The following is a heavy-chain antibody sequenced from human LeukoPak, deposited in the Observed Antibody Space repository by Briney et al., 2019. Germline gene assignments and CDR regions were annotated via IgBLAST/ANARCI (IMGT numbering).Heavy chain of an antibody. D-gene: IGHD6-6*01. Sequence: GGSLRLSCAASGFTFSSYSMNWVRQAPGKGLEWVSSISSSSSTIYYADSVKGRFTISRDNAKNSLYLQMNSLRADDTAVYYCARDPIVGAARPGYGDYWGQGTLVTVSS. V-gene: IGHV3-48*01. CDR1: GFTFSSYS. J-gene: IGHJ4*02. CDR3: ARDPIVGAARPGYGDY. CDR2: ISSSSSTI.